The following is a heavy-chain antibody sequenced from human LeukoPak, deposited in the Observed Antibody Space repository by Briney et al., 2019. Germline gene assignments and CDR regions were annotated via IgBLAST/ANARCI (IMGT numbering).Heavy chain of an antibody. CDR3: ARGSGHTIDY. CDR2: IKQDGSET. D-gene: IGHD3-3*01. Sequence: GGSLRLSCAASGFTFSTYWMSWVRQAPGKGLEWVANIKQDGSETYYVDSVKGRFTISRGNAKNSLTLQMTSLRVEDTAVYYCARGSGHTIDYWGQGTLVTVPS. CDR1: GFTFSTYW. J-gene: IGHJ4*02. V-gene: IGHV3-7*04.